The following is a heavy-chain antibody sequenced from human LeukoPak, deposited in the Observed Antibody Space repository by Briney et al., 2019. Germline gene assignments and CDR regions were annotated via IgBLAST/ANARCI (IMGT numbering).Heavy chain of an antibody. D-gene: IGHD6-13*01. Sequence: PSETLSLTCDVSGVSISDGYYWTWIRQPPGKGLEWIGYIFYSGSTNYNPSLKSRVTMSVDTSKKQFSLKLSSVTAADTAVYYCARDPPGSSWFDYWGQGILVTVSS. CDR2: IFYSGST. V-gene: IGHV4-61*08. CDR3: ARDPPGSSWFDY. CDR1: GVSISDGYY. J-gene: IGHJ5*01.